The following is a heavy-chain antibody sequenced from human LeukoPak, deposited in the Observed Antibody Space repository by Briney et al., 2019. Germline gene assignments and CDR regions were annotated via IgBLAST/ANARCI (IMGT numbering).Heavy chain of an antibody. CDR3: AKDRGYGYDILTGYYPDDAFDI. Sequence: PGGSLRLSXAASGFTFSSYAMSWVRQAPGKGLEWVSAISGSGGSTYYADSVKGRFTISRDNSKNTLYLQMNSLRAEDTAVYYCAKDRGYGYDILTGYYPDDAFDIWGQGTMVTVSS. J-gene: IGHJ3*02. CDR1: GFTFSSYA. V-gene: IGHV3-23*01. CDR2: ISGSGGST. D-gene: IGHD3-9*01.